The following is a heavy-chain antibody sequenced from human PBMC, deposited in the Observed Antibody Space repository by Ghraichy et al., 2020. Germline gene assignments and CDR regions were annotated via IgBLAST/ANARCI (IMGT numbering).Heavy chain of an antibody. V-gene: IGHV4-59*13. J-gene: IGHJ6*03. CDR2: IFYTGST. CDR3: ARHVSAELVSGSYHYMDV. Sequence: SETLSLTCTVSGGSISPYFWSWIRQPPGKGLEWIGFIFYTGSTNYNPSLMNSVTISVDTSKNQFSLKLSSVTAADTAVYYCARHVSAELVSGSYHYMDVWGRGTTVTVSS. D-gene: IGHD3-10*01. CDR1: GGSISPYF.